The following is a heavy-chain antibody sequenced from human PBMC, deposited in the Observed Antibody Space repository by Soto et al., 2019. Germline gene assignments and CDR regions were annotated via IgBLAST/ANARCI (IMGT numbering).Heavy chain of an antibody. CDR2: IWYDGSNK. D-gene: IGHD3-3*01. CDR1: GFSFSTYG. J-gene: IGHJ4*02. CDR3: ARYLYYNFWSGYTSPFDL. V-gene: IGHV3-33*01. Sequence: GGSLRLSCAASGFSFSTYGMHWVRQAPGKGLEWVAVIWYDGSNKYYAESVKGRFTISRDNSKNTLYLQMNSLRAEDTAMYYCARYLYYNFWSGYTSPFDLWGQGTLVTVSS.